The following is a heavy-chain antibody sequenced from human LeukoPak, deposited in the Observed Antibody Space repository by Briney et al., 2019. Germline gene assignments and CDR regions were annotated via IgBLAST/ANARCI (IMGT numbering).Heavy chain of an antibody. D-gene: IGHD3-22*01. CDR3: AKDGYYDSSAYYYVRYFDL. CDR1: GFTFSIYG. Sequence: PGGSLRLSCAASGFTFSIYGMIWVRQSPGRGLEWVSAMSGSGGSTYYADSVKGRFTISRDNSKNTLYLQMNSLRAEDTAVYYCAKDGYYDSSAYYYVRYFDLWGRGTLVTVSS. J-gene: IGHJ2*01. CDR2: MSGSGGST. V-gene: IGHV3-23*01.